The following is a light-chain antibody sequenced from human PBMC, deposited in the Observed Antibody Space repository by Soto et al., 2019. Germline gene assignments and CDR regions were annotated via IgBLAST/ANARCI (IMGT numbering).Light chain of an antibody. V-gene: IGKV3-11*01. CDR2: NTS. CDR3: QQRTNRHPIT. J-gene: IGKJ5*01. Sequence: EIVLTQSPGTLSLSPGERSTLSCMASQSVGSYLAWYQQKPGQAPRLLIFNTSNRATGIPARFSGSGSGTDFTLTISGLEHEDFAVYYCQQRTNRHPITFGQGTRLEIK. CDR1: QSVGSY.